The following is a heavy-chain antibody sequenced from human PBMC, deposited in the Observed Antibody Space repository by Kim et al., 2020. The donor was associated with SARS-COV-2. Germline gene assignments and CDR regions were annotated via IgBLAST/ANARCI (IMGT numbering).Heavy chain of an antibody. CDR3: ASDVGATMGIDY. Sequence: GGSLRLSCAASGFTFSSYSMNWVRQAPGKGLEWVSSISSSSSYIYYADSVKGRFTISRDNAKNSLYLQMNSLRAEDTAVYYCASDVGATMGIDYWGQGTLVTVSS. V-gene: IGHV3-21*01. CDR1: GFTFSSYS. D-gene: IGHD1-26*01. CDR2: ISSSSSYI. J-gene: IGHJ4*02.